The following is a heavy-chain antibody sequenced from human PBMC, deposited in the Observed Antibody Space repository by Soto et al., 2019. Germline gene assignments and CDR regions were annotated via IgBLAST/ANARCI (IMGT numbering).Heavy chain of an antibody. CDR2: IPQDGVDG. V-gene: IGHV3-7*03. D-gene: IGHD2-21*02. Sequence: GGSLRLSCEVSGFTLSMYSMSWVRQSPGKGLEWVAKIPQDGVDGHYADSVKGRFIISRDNDKNSLHLQLNNLRAEDTAVYYCARDHLILPAHDFFYGSDVWGRGATVTVSS. CDR3: ARDHLILPAHDFFYGSDV. J-gene: IGHJ6*02. CDR1: GFTLSMYS.